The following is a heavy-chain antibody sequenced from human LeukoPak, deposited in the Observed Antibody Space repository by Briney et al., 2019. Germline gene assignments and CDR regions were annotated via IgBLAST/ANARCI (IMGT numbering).Heavy chain of an antibody. J-gene: IGHJ4*02. CDR3: ASFFCINGVCYYLDY. CDR1: GYTFTNYA. CDR2: MNTNTGNP. V-gene: IGHV7-4-1*02. Sequence: ASVKVSCKASGYTFTNYAMNWVRQAPGQGLEWMGWMNTNTGNPTYAQGFTGRFVFSLDTSVSTAYLQISSLKTEDTAVYYCASFFCINGVCYYLDYWGQGTLVTVSS. D-gene: IGHD2-8*01.